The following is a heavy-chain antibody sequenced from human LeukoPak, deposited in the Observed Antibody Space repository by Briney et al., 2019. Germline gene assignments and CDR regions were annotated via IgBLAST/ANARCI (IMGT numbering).Heavy chain of an antibody. CDR3: ARGIGYYDSSGYYYPDAFDI. Sequence: ASVKVSCKASGYTFTAYYMHWVRQAPGQGLEWMGWINPNSGGTNYAQKFQGRVTMTRDTSISTAYMELSRLRSDDTAVYYCARGIGYYDSSGYYYPDAFDIWGQGTMVTVSS. V-gene: IGHV1-2*02. CDR2: INPNSGGT. J-gene: IGHJ3*02. D-gene: IGHD3-22*01. CDR1: GYTFTAYY.